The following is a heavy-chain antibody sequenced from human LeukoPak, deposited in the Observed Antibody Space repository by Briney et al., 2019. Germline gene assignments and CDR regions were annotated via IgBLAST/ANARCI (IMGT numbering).Heavy chain of an antibody. V-gene: IGHV3-23*01. J-gene: IGHJ4*02. D-gene: IGHD3-22*01. CDR2: ISGSGGST. CDR1: GFTFSSYA. Sequence: PGGSLRLSCAASGFTFSSYAMSWVRQAPGKGLEWVSSISGSGGSTYYADSVKGRFTISRDNSKNSLYLQMNSLRAEDTAVYYCAKDRDSSGYYSPFTYWGQGTLVTVSS. CDR3: AKDRDSSGYYSPFTY.